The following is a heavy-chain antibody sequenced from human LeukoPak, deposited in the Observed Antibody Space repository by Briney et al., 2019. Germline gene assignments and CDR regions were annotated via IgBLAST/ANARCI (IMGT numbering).Heavy chain of an antibody. J-gene: IGHJ4*02. Sequence: TGGSLRLSCAASGFTFSSYGMHWVRQAPGKGLEWVAVISYDGSNKYYADSVKGRFTISRDNSKNTLYLQMNSLRTEDTAVYYCATLYGGQRADGYWGQGTLVTVSS. CDR1: GFTFSSYG. CDR2: ISYDGSNK. D-gene: IGHD4-23*01. V-gene: IGHV3-30*03. CDR3: ATLYGGQRADGY.